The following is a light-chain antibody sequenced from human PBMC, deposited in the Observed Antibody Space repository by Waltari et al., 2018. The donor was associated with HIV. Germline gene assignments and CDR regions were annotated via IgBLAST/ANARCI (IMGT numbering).Light chain of an antibody. Sequence: QSALTKPASVSGSPGQSITISCPGTSSDVGSYNPVSWYQQDPGKAPKVLIYEDNKRPSGVSSRFSGSRSGNTASLTISGLQGEDEADYYCCSYAGSFTWVFGGGTKLTVL. J-gene: IGLJ3*02. CDR2: EDN. CDR3: CSYAGSFTWV. CDR1: SSDVGSYNP. V-gene: IGLV2-23*01.